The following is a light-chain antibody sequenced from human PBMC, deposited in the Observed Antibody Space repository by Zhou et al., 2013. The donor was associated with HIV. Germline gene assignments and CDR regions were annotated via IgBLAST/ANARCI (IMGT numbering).Light chain of an antibody. CDR3: QQYHSYPST. Sequence: DIQMTQSPSTLSASVGDRVTITCRASQSISTWLAWYQQKPGKAPNLLIYKASSLESGVPSRFSGSGSGTEFTLTISSLQPDDFASYHCQQYHSYPSTFGQGTKLEIK. CDR1: QSISTW. J-gene: IGKJ2*02. V-gene: IGKV1-5*03. CDR2: KAS.